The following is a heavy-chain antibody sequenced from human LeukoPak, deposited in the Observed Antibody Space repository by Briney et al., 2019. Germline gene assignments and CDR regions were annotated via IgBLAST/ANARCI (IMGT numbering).Heavy chain of an antibody. Sequence: GGSLRLSCAASGFTFSSYAMHWVRQAPGKGLEYVSAISSNGGSTYYANSVKGRFTISRDNSKNTLYLQMNSLRAEDTAVYYCAKNTYGDSIYYYYYMDVWGKGTTVTISS. CDR1: GFTFSSYA. V-gene: IGHV3-64*01. CDR2: ISSNGGST. CDR3: AKNTYGDSIYYYYYMDV. J-gene: IGHJ6*03. D-gene: IGHD4-17*01.